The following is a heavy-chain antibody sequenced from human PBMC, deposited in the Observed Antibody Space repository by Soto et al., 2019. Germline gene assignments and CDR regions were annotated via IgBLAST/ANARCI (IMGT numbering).Heavy chain of an antibody. CDR3: AHTYPTAFDI. V-gene: IGHV2-5*02. D-gene: IGHD3-16*01. CDR2: IYWDDDK. Sequence: QITLKESGPPLVKPTQTLTLTCTFSGFSLTTNKVGVGWVRQPPGKALEWLALIYWDDDKRYSPSLNNRLTITKDTSKNQVVLTMTNMDPVDTATYYCAHTYPTAFDIWGQGTMVTVSS. CDR1: GFSLTTNKVG. J-gene: IGHJ3*02.